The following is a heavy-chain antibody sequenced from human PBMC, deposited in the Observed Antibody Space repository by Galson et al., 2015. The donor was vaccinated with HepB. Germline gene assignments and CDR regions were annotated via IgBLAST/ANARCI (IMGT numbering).Heavy chain of an antibody. CDR3: AKGDGYSYGPLDY. Sequence: SLRLSCAASGFTFSSYAMSWVRQAPGKGLEWVSAISGSGGSTYYADSVKGRFAIPRDNSKNTLYLQMNSLRAEDTAVYYCAKGDGYSYGPLDYWGQGTLVTVSS. D-gene: IGHD5-18*01. J-gene: IGHJ4*02. V-gene: IGHV3-23*01. CDR1: GFTFSSYA. CDR2: ISGSGGST.